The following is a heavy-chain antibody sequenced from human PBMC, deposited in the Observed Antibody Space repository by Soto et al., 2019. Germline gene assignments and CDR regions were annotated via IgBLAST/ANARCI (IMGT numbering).Heavy chain of an antibody. CDR2: ISAYNGNT. D-gene: IGHD3-22*01. CDR1: GYTFTSYG. Sequence: QVQLVQSGAEVKKPGASVKVSCKASGYTFTSYGISWVRQAPGQGLEWVGWISAYNGNTNYAQKLQGRVTMTTDTSTSTAYMELRSLRSDDTAVYYCARREDYYDSSGYGDWFDPWGQGTLVTVSS. CDR3: ARREDYYDSSGYGDWFDP. V-gene: IGHV1-18*04. J-gene: IGHJ5*02.